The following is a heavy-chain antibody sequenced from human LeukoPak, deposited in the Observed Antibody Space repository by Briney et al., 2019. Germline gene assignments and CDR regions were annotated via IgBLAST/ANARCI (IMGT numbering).Heavy chain of an antibody. V-gene: IGHV4-38-2*02. D-gene: IGHD6-6*01. CDR3: ARAGEYSSSDSIDY. CDR2: IYHSGST. Sequence: SETLSLTCTVSGYSISSGYYWGWIRQPPGKGLEWIGSIYHSGSTYYNPSLKSRVTISVDTSKNQFSLKLSSVTAADTAVYYCARAGEYSSSDSIDYWGQGTLVTVSS. CDR1: GYSISSGYY. J-gene: IGHJ4*02.